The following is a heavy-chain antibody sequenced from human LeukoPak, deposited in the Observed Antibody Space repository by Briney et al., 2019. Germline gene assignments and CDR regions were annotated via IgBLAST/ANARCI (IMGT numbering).Heavy chain of an antibody. Sequence: SETLSLTCTDSGGSISSYYWSWIRQPPGKGLEWMGYIYYSGSTNYNPSLKSRVTISVDTSKCQFSLKLSSVTVADTAVYYCARFSSSGWWFDYWGQGTLVTVSS. CDR2: IYYSGST. CDR3: ARFSSSGWWFDY. J-gene: IGHJ4*02. D-gene: IGHD6-19*01. V-gene: IGHV4-59*01. CDR1: GGSISSYY.